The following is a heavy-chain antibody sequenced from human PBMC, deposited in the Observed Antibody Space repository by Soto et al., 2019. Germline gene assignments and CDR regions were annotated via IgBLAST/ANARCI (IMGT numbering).Heavy chain of an antibody. D-gene: IGHD3-10*01. Sequence: ASVKVSCKASGGTFSSYTISWVRQAPGQGLEWMGRIIPILGIANYAQKFQGRVTITADKSTSTAYMELSSLRSEDTAVYYCARAVRGDPRTEGFDPWGQGTLVTVSS. J-gene: IGHJ5*02. CDR1: GGTFSSYT. CDR2: IIPILGIA. CDR3: ARAVRGDPRTEGFDP. V-gene: IGHV1-69*02.